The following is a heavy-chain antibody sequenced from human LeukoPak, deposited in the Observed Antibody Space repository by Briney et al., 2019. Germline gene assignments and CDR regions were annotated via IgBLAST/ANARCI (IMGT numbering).Heavy chain of an antibody. J-gene: IGHJ1*01. V-gene: IGHV3-74*01. CDR3: ASPGKAAAE. Sequence: GGSLRLSCAASGFTFSSYWMHWVRQAPGKGLVWVSRTNSDGSTTSYADSVKGRFTISRDNAKNTLYLQMNSLRVEDTAVYYCASPGKAAAEGGQGTPVTVSS. CDR1: GFTFSSYW. D-gene: IGHD6-13*01. CDR2: TNSDGSTT.